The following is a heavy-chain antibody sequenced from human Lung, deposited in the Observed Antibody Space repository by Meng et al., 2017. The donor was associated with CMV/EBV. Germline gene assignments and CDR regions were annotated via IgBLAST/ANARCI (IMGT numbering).Heavy chain of an antibody. D-gene: IGHD5-12*01. J-gene: IGHJ5*01. Sequence: SCKTSGYTFTEYALQWVRQAHGQRLEWMGWINVDSGNTKYSQNFQGRLTITRDTSATTAYMELSSLRSEDTAVYYCARDVYGGYDSWGQGTLVTVSS. CDR3: ARDVYGGYDS. CDR1: GYTFTEYA. V-gene: IGHV1-3*01. CDR2: INVDSGNT.